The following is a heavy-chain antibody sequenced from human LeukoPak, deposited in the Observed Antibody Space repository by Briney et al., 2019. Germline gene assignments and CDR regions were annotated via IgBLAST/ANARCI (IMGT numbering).Heavy chain of an antibody. CDR2: IYYSGTT. Sequence: SETLSLTCTVSGGSISTISYYWGWMRPPPGKGLVWRGSIYYSGTTYYNPSLKSRVTISVDTSKNQFSLKLSSVTAADTAIYYCASVGRCSGGSCYWSYFDYWGQGTLVIVSS. J-gene: IGHJ4*02. D-gene: IGHD2-15*01. CDR1: GGSISTISYY. CDR3: ASVGRCSGGSCYWSYFDY. V-gene: IGHV4-39*01.